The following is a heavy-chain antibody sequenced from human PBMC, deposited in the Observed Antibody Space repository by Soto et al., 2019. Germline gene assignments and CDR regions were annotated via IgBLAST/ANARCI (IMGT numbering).Heavy chain of an antibody. V-gene: IGHV4-39*01. CDR2: IYYSGRT. Sequence: SETLSLTCTVSGGSIGSRNYYWGWIRQPPGKGLEWIGSIYYSGRTYYNPSLKSRVTISVDTSKNQFSLKLKSVTAADTAMYYCARLTGYCDGTNCYEGLIWFDPWGQGTLVTVSS. D-gene: IGHD2-2*03. CDR1: GGSIGSRNYY. J-gene: IGHJ5*02. CDR3: ARLTGYCDGTNCYEGLIWFDP.